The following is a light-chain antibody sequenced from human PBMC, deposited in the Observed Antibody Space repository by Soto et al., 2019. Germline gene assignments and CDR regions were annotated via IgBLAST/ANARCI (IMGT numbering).Light chain of an antibody. CDR1: QSVSSS. V-gene: IGKV3-11*01. CDR3: QQRSNWPPEVT. Sequence: EIVLTQSPDTLSLSPGERATLSCRASQSVSSSLAWYQQKPGQAPRLLIYDASNRATGIPARFSVSGSGTDFTLTISSLEPEDVAVYYCQQRSNWPPEVTFGPGTKVDIK. CDR2: DAS. J-gene: IGKJ3*01.